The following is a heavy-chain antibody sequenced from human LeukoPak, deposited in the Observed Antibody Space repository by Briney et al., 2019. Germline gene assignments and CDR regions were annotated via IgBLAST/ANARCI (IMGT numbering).Heavy chain of an antibody. CDR2: MNPNSGNT. Sequence: ASVKVSCKASGYTFTSYGISWVRQATGQGLEWMGWMNPNSGNTGYAQKFQGRVTITRNTSISTAYMELSSLRSEDTAVYYCARGRGWCSSTSCYRIYFDYWGQGTLVTVSS. J-gene: IGHJ4*02. D-gene: IGHD2-2*02. CDR1: GYTFTSYG. CDR3: ARGRGWCSSTSCYRIYFDY. V-gene: IGHV1-8*03.